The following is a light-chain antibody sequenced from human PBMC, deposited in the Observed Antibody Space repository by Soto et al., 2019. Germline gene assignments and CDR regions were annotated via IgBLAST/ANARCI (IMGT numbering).Light chain of an antibody. Sequence: DIQMTQSPSSMSSSVGYRSTITCQASQDITNSLNWYQQKPGKANNLLIFDASNLDAGVKYRFSGSGSGTYFTFTIHSLQPEDVATYYCQQYDHLSLTFGQGTKVDIK. V-gene: IGKV1-33*01. CDR2: DAS. J-gene: IGKJ4*01. CDR1: QDITNS. CDR3: QQYDHLSLT.